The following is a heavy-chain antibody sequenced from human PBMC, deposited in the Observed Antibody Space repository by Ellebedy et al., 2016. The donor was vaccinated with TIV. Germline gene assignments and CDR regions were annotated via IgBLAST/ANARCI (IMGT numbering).Heavy chain of an antibody. CDR3: ATDGSYGDYLSPAHASVM. CDR2: INQDSTKT. Sequence: GGSLRLSCAASGFSFRSYWMTWVRQAPGKGLEWVANINQDSTKTFYVDSVEGRFTISRDNAKNSLFLQMNSLGVEDTAIYYFATDGSYGDYLSPAHASVMWGQGTLVSVSS. CDR1: GFSFRSYW. D-gene: IGHD4-17*01. V-gene: IGHV3-7*01. J-gene: IGHJ3*02.